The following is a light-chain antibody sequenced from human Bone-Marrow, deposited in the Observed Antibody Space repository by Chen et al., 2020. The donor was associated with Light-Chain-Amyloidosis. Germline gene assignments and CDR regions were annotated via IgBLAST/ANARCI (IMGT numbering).Light chain of an antibody. Sequence: DIQLTQSPSTLSASVGDRVTIACRASHTISNWLAWYQQKPGKAPKLLIYMTSSLESGVPSRFSGNGSGTEFNHSISSLQHEDFATYYCQHYNDYSYTFGQGTKLEIK. CDR3: QHYNDYSYT. CDR1: HTISNW. V-gene: IGKV1-5*03. CDR2: MTS. J-gene: IGKJ2*01.